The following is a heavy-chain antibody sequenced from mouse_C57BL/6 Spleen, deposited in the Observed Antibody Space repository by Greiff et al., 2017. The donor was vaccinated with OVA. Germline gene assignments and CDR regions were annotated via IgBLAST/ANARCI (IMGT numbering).Heavy chain of an antibody. CDR3: ARHPPDYYAMDY. V-gene: IGHV1-62-2*01. J-gene: IGHJ4*01. CDR2: FYTGSGSI. Sequence: QVQLQQSGAELVKPGASVKLSCKASGYTFPAYPIHWVKQRSGQGLEWIGWFYTGSGSIKYNEKFKDKATLTADKSSSTVDRELSRLTSEDSAVYFCARHPPDYYAMDYWGQGTSVTVSS. CDR1: GYTFPAYP.